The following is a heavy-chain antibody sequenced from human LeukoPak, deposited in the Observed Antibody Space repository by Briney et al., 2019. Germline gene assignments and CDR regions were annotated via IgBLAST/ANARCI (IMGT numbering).Heavy chain of an antibody. CDR1: GFTVSSNY. Sequence: GGSLRLSCAASGFTVSSNYMNWVRQAPGKGLEWVSIINSGGSTYYADSVKDRFTISRDNTKNTLYLQMNSLSAEDTAVYYCASGSGSYRTPYYYMEVWGKGATVSVSS. V-gene: IGHV3-53*01. CDR2: INSGGST. J-gene: IGHJ6*03. CDR3: ASGSGSYRTPYYYMEV. D-gene: IGHD3-10*01.